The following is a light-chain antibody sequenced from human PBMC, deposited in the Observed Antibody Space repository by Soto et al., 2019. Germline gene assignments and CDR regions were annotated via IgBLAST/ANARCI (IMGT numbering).Light chain of an antibody. CDR3: CSYRSSRTWV. J-gene: IGLJ3*02. CDR2: EVT. Sequence: QSALTQPASVSGSPGQSITISCTGTSSDIGSYNYVSWYQHYPGKAPRLLIYEVTNRPSGVSNRFSGSKSGNTASLTISGLQAEVDADYYCCSYRSSRTWVFGGGTKLTVL. CDR1: SSDIGSYNY. V-gene: IGLV2-14*01.